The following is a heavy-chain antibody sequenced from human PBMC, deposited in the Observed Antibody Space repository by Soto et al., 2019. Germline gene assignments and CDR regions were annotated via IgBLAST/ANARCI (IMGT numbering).Heavy chain of an antibody. CDR2: IWYDGSNK. CDR3: ARVRRQSLYNWNYNYFDY. V-gene: IGHV3-33*01. Sequence: GGSLRLSCAASGFTFSSYGMHWVRQAPGKGLEWVAVIWYDGSNKYYADSVKGRFTISRDNSKNTLYLQMNSLRAEDTAVYYCARVRRQSLYNWNYNYFDYWGQGTLVTVSS. D-gene: IGHD1-7*01. J-gene: IGHJ4*02. CDR1: GFTFSSYG.